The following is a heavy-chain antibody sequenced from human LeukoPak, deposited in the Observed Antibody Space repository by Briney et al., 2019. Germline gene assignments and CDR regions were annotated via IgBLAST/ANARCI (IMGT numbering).Heavy chain of an antibody. Sequence: ASVKVSCKASGYTFTGYYMHWVRQAPGQGLEWMGWINPNSGGTNYAQKFQGWVTVTRDTSISTAYMELSRLRSDDTAVYYCARGIAVAGYYYYGMDVWGQGTTVTVSS. CDR2: INPNSGGT. V-gene: IGHV1-2*04. J-gene: IGHJ6*02. CDR1: GYTFTGYY. D-gene: IGHD6-19*01. CDR3: ARGIAVAGYYYYGMDV.